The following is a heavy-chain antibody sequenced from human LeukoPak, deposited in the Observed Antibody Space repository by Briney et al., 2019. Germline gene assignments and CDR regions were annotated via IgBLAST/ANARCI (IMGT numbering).Heavy chain of an antibody. V-gene: IGHV3-11*01. D-gene: IGHD3-10*01. CDR1: GFTFSDYY. J-gene: IGHJ4*02. CDR2: ISTRSSTI. Sequence: GSLRLSCAASGFTFSDYYMSWIRQAPGKGLEWVSYISTRSSTIYYADSVKGRFTISRDNAKNTLYLQMNSLRAEDTAVYYCARVFRVWFGEPYFDYWGQGTLVTVSS. CDR3: ARVFRVWFGEPYFDY.